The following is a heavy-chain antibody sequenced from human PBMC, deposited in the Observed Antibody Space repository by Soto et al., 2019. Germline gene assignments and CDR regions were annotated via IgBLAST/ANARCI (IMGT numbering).Heavy chain of an antibody. CDR1: GGSFSGYY. J-gene: IGHJ6*03. CDR2: INHSGST. Sequence: SETLSLTCAVYGGSFSGYYWSWIRQPPGKGLEWIGEINHSGSTNYNPSLKSRVTISVDTSKNQFSLKLSSVTAADTAVYYCARGGDIVVVPAASPLYYCMDVWGKGTTVTVSS. V-gene: IGHV4-34*01. CDR3: ARGGDIVVVPAASPLYYCMDV. D-gene: IGHD2-2*01.